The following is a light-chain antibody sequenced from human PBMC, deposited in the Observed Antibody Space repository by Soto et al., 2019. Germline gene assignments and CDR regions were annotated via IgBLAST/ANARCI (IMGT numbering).Light chain of an antibody. CDR1: SSDVGGYNY. J-gene: IGLJ2*01. CDR2: EVS. V-gene: IGLV2-8*01. Sequence: QSALTQPPSASGSPGQSVTLSCTGTSSDVGGYNYVSWCQQHPGKAPKLMIYEVSKRPSGVPDRFSGSKSGNTASLTVSGLQAEDEADYYCSSYAGSNNLVFGGGTKLTVL. CDR3: SSYAGSNNLV.